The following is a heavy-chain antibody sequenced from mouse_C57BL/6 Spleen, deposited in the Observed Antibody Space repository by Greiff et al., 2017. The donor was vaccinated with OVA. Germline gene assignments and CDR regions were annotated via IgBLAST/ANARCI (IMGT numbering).Heavy chain of an antibody. CDR3: AYSGVTYYYAMDY. V-gene: IGHV1-53*01. D-gene: IGHD2-5*01. Sequence: QVQLQQSGTELAKPGASVKLSCKASGYTFTSYWMHWVKQRPGQGLEWIGNINPSNGGTNYNEKFKSKATLTVDNSSSTAYMQLRSLISEDSAVYYCAYSGVTYYYAMDYWGQGTSVTVSS. CDR1: GYTFTSYW. CDR2: INPSNGGT. J-gene: IGHJ4*01.